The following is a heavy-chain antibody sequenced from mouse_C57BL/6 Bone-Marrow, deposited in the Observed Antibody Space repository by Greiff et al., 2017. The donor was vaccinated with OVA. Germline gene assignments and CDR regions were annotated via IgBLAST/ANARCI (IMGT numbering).Heavy chain of an antibody. J-gene: IGHJ3*01. CDR2: IYPRDGST. CDR1: GYTFTDHT. CDR3: APYYGDQRGFAY. Sequence: VQVVESDAELVKPGASVKISCKVSGYTFTDHTIHWMKQRPEQGLEWIGYIYPRDGSTKYNEKFKGKATLTADKSSSTAYMQLNSLTSEDSAVYFCAPYYGDQRGFAYWGQGTLVTVSA. D-gene: IGHD1-2*01. V-gene: IGHV1-78*01.